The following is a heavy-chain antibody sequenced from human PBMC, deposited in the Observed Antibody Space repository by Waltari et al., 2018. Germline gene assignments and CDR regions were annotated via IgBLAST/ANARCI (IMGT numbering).Heavy chain of an antibody. CDR3: ARDGSGSYWYYMDV. CDR2: INSNTGGT. D-gene: IGHD3-10*01. CDR1: GYNFNGHY. Sequence: QVQLVQSGAEVKNPGASVKVSCQASGYNFNGHYIHWVRQAPGQGLEWLGWINSNTGGTKYAQKFQCRVAMTRAASITTVYMELSSLRSDDTAVYYCARDGSGSYWYYMDVWGKGTTVTISS. V-gene: IGHV1-2*02. J-gene: IGHJ6*03.